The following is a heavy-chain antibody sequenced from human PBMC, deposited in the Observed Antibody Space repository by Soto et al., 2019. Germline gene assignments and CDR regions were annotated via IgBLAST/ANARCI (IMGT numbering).Heavy chain of an antibody. CDR2: IIPIFGTA. V-gene: IGHV1-69*12. Sequence: QVQLVQSGAEVKKPGSSVKVSCKASGGTFSSYAISWVRQAPGQGLEWMGGIIPIFGTANYAQKFQGRVTSTADESTSTAYMEVSSLRSEDTAVYYCASQRRSIAARTDSDYWGQGTLVTVSS. CDR1: GGTFSSYA. D-gene: IGHD6-6*01. J-gene: IGHJ4*02. CDR3: ASQRRSIAARTDSDY.